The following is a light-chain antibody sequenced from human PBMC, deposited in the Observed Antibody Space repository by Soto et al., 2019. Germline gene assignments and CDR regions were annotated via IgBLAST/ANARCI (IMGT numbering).Light chain of an antibody. Sequence: DLQMTQSPSSLSASVGDRVTITCRASQSISNYLNWYLQRPGKAPKLLIYAASSLQSGVPSRFSGGGSGTEFTLSINNLQPDDFATYYCQQSYSTPLTFGGGTKVEIK. J-gene: IGKJ4*01. CDR3: QQSYSTPLT. CDR1: QSISNY. V-gene: IGKV1-39*01. CDR2: AAS.